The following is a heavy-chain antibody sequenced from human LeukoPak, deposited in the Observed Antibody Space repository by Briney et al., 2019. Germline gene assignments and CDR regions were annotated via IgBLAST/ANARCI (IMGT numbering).Heavy chain of an antibody. J-gene: IGHJ4*02. D-gene: IGHD1-1*01. Sequence: SETLSLTCTVSGGSISSYYWSWIRQPPGKGLEWIGYIYYSGSTNYNPSLKSRATISVATSKNQFSLKLTSVTAADTAVYYCARWNEGLDHWGQGALVTVSS. CDR3: ARWNEGLDH. V-gene: IGHV4-59*01. CDR2: IYYSGST. CDR1: GGSISSYY.